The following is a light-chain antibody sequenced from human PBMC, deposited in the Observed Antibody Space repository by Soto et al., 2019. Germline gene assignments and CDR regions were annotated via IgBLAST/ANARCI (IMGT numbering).Light chain of an antibody. V-gene: IGKV1-39*01. CDR3: QQSYRVPLN. CDR1: QSISTY. Sequence: DLQMTQSPSSLSASVGDRVTITCRASQSISTYLNWYQQKPGKAPKFLIYNTSNLQSGVPSRFSGSGSGTDFSLTISSLQPEDFATYYCQQSYRVPLNFGGGTKVEI. CDR2: NTS. J-gene: IGKJ4*01.